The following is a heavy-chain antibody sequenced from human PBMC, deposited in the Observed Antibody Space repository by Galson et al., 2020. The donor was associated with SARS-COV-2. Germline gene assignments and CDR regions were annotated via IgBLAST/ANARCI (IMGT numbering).Heavy chain of an antibody. Sequence: LRLSCAASGFTFDDYAMHWVRQPPGKGLEWVSTITWNSGGIFYADSVKGRFTISRDNTENSLYLQMNSLRAEDTAMYYCAKGPNSYSTNWFGIDYWGQGTLVTVSS. D-gene: IGHD2-8*01. CDR1: GFTFDDYA. J-gene: IGHJ4*02. CDR2: ITWNSGGI. CDR3: AKGPNSYSTNWFGIDY. V-gene: IGHV3-9*01.